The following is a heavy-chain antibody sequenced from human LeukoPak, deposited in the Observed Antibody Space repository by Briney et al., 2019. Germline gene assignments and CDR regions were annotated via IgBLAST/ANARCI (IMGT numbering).Heavy chain of an antibody. Sequence: GGSLRLSCAVSGFTFSSYSLNWVRHAPGKGLEWVSYIRGSGSDINYADSVKGRFTISRDNAKNSLYLQMNSLRAEDTAVYYCARTGLGIYRFDYWGQGTLVTVSP. D-gene: IGHD3/OR15-3a*01. V-gene: IGHV3-48*01. CDR2: IRGSGSDI. CDR1: GFTFSSYS. J-gene: IGHJ4*02. CDR3: ARTGLGIYRFDY.